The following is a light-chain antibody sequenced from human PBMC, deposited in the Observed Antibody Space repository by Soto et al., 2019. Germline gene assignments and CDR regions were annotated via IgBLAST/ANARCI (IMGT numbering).Light chain of an antibody. CDR1: QSISPW. Sequence: DIQMTQSPSTLSASVGDRVIITCPASQSISPWLAWYQQKPGKAPKLLIYKASSLESGVPSRFSGSGSGTEFTLTISSLQPDDFATYYCQQYSSYPLTFGGGTKVEIQ. CDR3: QQYSSYPLT. J-gene: IGKJ4*01. V-gene: IGKV1-5*03. CDR2: KAS.